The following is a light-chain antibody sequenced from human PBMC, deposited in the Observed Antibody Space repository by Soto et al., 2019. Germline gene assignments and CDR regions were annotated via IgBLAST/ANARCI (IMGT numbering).Light chain of an antibody. CDR2: DTS. J-gene: IGKJ4*01. CDR1: QSVNSN. CDR3: QPYNNWPLT. V-gene: IGKV3-15*01. Sequence: ERVMTQSPATLSLSPGVRSTLSCRASQSVNSNLAWYQQKAAQAPRLLIYDTSTRATGVPTRFSGSRYGAEFNLTINSLQSEDFAVYYCQPYNNWPLTFGGGTKVDIK.